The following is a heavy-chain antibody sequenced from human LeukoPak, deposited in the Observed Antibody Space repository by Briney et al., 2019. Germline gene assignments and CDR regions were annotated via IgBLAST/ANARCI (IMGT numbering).Heavy chain of an antibody. V-gene: IGHV3-48*04. Sequence: GGSLRLSCAASGFTFSSYSMNWIRQAPGKGLEWVSYISSSGSTIYYADSVKGRFTISRDNAKNSLYLQMNSLRAEDTAVYYCARDYYDSSGYYYVRAFDIWGRGTMVTVSS. CDR3: ARDYYDSSGYYYVRAFDI. D-gene: IGHD3-22*01. CDR2: ISSSGSTI. CDR1: GFTFSSYS. J-gene: IGHJ3*02.